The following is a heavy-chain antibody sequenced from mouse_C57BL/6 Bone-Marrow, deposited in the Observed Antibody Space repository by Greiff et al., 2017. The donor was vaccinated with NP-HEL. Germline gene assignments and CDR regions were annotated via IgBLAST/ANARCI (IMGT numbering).Heavy chain of an antibody. Sequence: QVQLQQPGAELVRPGASVKLSCKASGYTFTSYGLSWVKQRPGQGLAWIGEIYPRSGNTYYNEKFKGKATLTADTSSSTAYIEIRSLTSEDSAVYFSARLGAYYFDYWGQGTTLTVSS. D-gene: IGHD4-1*01. V-gene: IGHV1-81*01. CDR2: IYPRSGNT. CDR3: ARLGAYYFDY. CDR1: GYTFTSYG. J-gene: IGHJ2*01.